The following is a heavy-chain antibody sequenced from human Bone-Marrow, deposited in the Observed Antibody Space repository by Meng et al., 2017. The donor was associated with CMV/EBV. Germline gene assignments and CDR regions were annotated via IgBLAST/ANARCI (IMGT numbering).Heavy chain of an antibody. V-gene: IGHV4-59*01. CDR1: GGSISSYY. D-gene: IGHD3-22*01. CDR3: ARDRKYYYDSSGYYYASVFDY. CDR2: IYYSGST. J-gene: IGHJ4*02. Sequence: SETPSLTCTVSGGSISSYYWSWIRQPPGKGLEWIGYIYYSGSTNYNPSLKSRVTISVDTSKNQFSLKLSSVTAAGTAVYYCARDRKYYYDSSGYYYASVFDYWAQGTLATVSS.